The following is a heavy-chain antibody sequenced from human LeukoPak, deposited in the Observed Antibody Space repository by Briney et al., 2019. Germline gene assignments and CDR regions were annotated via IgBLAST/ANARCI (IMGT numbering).Heavy chain of an antibody. CDR2: IYHSGST. Sequence: PSQTLSLTCTVSGGSISSGGYYWSWIRQPPGKGLEWIGYIYHSGSTYYNPSLKSRVTISVDRSKNQFSLKLSSVTAADTAVYYCARIPYDFWIKVSTYFDYWGQGTLVTVSS. D-gene: IGHD3-3*01. J-gene: IGHJ4*02. CDR1: GGSISSGGYY. V-gene: IGHV4-30-2*01. CDR3: ARIPYDFWIKVSTYFDY.